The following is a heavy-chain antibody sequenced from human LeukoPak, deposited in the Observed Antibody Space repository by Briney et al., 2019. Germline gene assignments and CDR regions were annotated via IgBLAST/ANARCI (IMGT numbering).Heavy chain of an antibody. CDR2: INTNGANT. J-gene: IGHJ4*02. CDR3: ASTPGWGSLDYFDY. CDR1: GFTFKSYA. D-gene: IGHD7-27*01. V-gene: IGHV3-64*04. Sequence: PGGSLRLSCSASGFTFKSYAMHWVRQAPGKGLEYVSSINTNGANTYYADSVKGRFTISRDNSKNTLYLQMNSLRAEDTAVYYCASTPGWGSLDYFDYWGQGTLVTVSS.